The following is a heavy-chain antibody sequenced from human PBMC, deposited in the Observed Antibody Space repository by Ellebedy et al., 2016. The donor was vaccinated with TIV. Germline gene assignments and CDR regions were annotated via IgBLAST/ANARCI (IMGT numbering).Heavy chain of an antibody. CDR3: ARDRDCSGGSCYSWEYFQH. Sequence: AASVKVSCKASGGTFSSYAISWVRQATGQGLEWMGGIIPIFGTANYAQKFQGRVTITADESTSTAYMELSSLRSEDTAVYYCARDRDCSGGSCYSWEYFQHWGQGTLVTVSS. V-gene: IGHV1-69*13. CDR1: GGTFSSYA. CDR2: IIPIFGTA. J-gene: IGHJ1*01. D-gene: IGHD2-15*01.